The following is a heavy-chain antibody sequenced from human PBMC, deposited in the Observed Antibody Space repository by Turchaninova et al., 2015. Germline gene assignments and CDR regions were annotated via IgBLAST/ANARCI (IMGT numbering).Heavy chain of an antibody. D-gene: IGHD6-13*01. J-gene: IGHJ3*01. Sequence: VQLVESGGGLVKPGGSLRLFCSASGFSFSNAWGSWVLQAPGKGLEWVGRVKSKTEGGTTDYAAALKGRFTISRDDSKNTVFLQMNNLKTEDTGVYYCSTNGGAAGGWGQGTMVTVSS. CDR2: VKSKTEGGTT. V-gene: IGHV3-15*01. CDR3: STNGGAAGG. CDR1: GFSFSNAW.